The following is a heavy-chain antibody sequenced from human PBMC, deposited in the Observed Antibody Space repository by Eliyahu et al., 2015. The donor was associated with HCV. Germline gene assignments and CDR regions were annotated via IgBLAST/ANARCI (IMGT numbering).Heavy chain of an antibody. V-gene: IGHV3-48*02. CDR3: ARDRGRDWYFDL. J-gene: IGHJ2*01. CDR1: GFSFSNYS. CDR2: ITSRSITI. Sequence: EVQLAESGGGLVQPGGSLRLXCAASGFSFSNYSMNWVRXAPGKGLEWXSYITSRSITIYYADSVKGRFTISRDNAKNSLYLQMNSLRDDDTAVYYCARDRGRDWYFDLWGRGTLVTVSS. D-gene: IGHD3-10*01.